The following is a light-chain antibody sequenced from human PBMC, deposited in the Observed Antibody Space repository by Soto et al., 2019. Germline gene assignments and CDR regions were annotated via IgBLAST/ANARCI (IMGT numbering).Light chain of an antibody. Sequence: VLTQSPGTLSLSAGDRATLSCRASQSVSSSSFAWYQQKPGQAPRLLIFGTSARATGIPDRFRGSGSGTEFTLIITRLEPEDFAVYYCQQYGNSRFTFGRGTKLEIK. V-gene: IGKV3-20*01. CDR3: QQYGNSRFT. CDR2: GTS. CDR1: QSVSSSS. J-gene: IGKJ2*01.